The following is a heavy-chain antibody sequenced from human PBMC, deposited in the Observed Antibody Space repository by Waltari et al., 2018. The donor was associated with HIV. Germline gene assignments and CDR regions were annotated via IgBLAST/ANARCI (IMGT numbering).Heavy chain of an antibody. D-gene: IGHD6-19*01. Sequence: QVQLVESGGGVVQPGRSLRLSCAASGFTFSSYGMHWVRQAPGKGLEWVAVISYYGDNKYYADSVKGRFTISRDNSTNTLYLQMNSLRVEDTAVYYCAKGASGWSPGYWGQGTLVTVSS. CDR3: AKGASGWSPGY. V-gene: IGHV3-30*18. CDR1: GFTFSSYG. CDR2: ISYYGDNK. J-gene: IGHJ4*02.